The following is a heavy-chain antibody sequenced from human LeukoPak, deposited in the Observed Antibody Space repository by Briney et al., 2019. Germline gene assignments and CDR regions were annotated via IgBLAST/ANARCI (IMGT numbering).Heavy chain of an antibody. CDR3: AKKDYYYMDV. CDR1: GGSISSYY. J-gene: IGHJ6*03. CDR2: IYTSGTT. V-gene: IGHV4-4*07. Sequence: PSETLSLTCTVSGGSISSYYWSWIRQPAGKGLEWIGRIYTSGTTNYNPSLKSRVTISVDKPKNQFSLKLRSVTAADTAVYYCAKKDYYYMDVWGKGTTVTVSS.